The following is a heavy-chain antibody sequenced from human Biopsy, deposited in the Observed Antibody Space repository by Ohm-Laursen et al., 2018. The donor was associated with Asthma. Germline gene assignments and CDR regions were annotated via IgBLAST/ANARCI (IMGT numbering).Heavy chain of an antibody. CDR2: IYYSGTT. V-gene: IGHV4-31*03. D-gene: IGHD3-22*01. Sequence: TLSLTCTVSGGSISSGGYYWSWIRQHPGKGLEWIGYIYYSGTTYYNPSLKSRVTMSVDTPKKHFPLKLSSVTAADTAVYYCARAQDYYDSRGYYRSFDYWGQGTLVTVSS. CDR3: ARAQDYYDSRGYYRSFDY. J-gene: IGHJ4*02. CDR1: GGSISSGGYY.